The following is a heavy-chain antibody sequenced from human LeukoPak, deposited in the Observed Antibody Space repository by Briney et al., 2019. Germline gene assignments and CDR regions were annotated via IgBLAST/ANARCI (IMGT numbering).Heavy chain of an antibody. D-gene: IGHD6-13*01. CDR3: ARPSGRAAAGPENHAFDI. Sequence: SETLSLTCTVSGGSISSGGYYWSWIRRPPGKGLEWIGEINHSGSTNYNPSLKSRVTISVDTSKNQFSLKLSSVTAADTAVYYCARPSGRAAAGPENHAFDIWGQGTMVTVSS. J-gene: IGHJ3*02. CDR2: INHSGST. CDR1: GGSISSGGYY. V-gene: IGHV4-39*07.